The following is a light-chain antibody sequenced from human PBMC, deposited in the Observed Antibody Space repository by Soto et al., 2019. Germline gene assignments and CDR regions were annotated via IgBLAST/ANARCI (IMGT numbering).Light chain of an antibody. CDR3: QQYGRSIT. J-gene: IGKJ5*01. CDR1: QTVSSTY. CDR2: CAS. Sequence: PGDSAALSSRASQTVSSTYLAWYQQKPGQAPRHLIYCASSMATGIPDRFSGTVSGTDFTLSISRLEPEDCAVYFCQQYGRSITFGQGTRLEI. V-gene: IGKV3-20*01.